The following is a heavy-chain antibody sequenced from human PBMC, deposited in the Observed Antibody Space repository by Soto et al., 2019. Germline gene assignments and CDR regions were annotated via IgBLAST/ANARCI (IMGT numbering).Heavy chain of an antibody. J-gene: IGHJ4*02. CDR2: IYSSGST. D-gene: IGHD5-12*01. V-gene: IGHV4-39*01. CDR1: GDSISSSTYS. CDR3: ASQISGYVKY. Sequence: SETLSLTCTVSGDSISSSTYSWGWIRQPPGKGLEWIATIYSSGSTFYNPSLNSRVTISVDTSKNQFSLKLSSVTAADTDVYYCASQISGYVKYWGQGTLVTVSS.